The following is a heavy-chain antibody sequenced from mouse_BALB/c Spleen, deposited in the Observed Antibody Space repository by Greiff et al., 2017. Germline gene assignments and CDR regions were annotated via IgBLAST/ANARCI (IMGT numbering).Heavy chain of an antibody. CDR3: ARHRDYGSSPFDY. CDR1: GFTFSSYA. J-gene: IGHJ2*01. CDR2: ISSGGSYT. D-gene: IGHD1-1*01. Sequence: EVKVEESGGGLVQPGGSRKLSCAASGFTFSSYAMSWVRQTPEKRLEWVATISSGGSYTYYPDSVKGRFTISRDNAKNTLYLQMSSLRSEDTAMYYCARHRDYGSSPFDYWGQGTTLTVSS. V-gene: IGHV5-9-3*01.